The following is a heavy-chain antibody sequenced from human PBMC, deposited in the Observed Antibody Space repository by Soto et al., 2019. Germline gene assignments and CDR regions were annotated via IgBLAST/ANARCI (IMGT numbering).Heavy chain of an antibody. D-gene: IGHD2-21*02. CDR1: GFTFSTNA. CDR3: ATLGLQQAF. CDR2: IDSDGSIT. Sequence: PGGSLRLSCAASGFTFSTNAMSWVRQAPGMGLEFVSSIDSDGSITSYADSVKGRFTISRDNAKNTLYLQMNSLRAEDTAVYYCATLGLQQAFWGQGTLVTVSS. J-gene: IGHJ4*02. V-gene: IGHV3-74*01.